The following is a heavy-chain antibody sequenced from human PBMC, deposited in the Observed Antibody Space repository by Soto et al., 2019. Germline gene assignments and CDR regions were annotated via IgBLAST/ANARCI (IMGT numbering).Heavy chain of an antibody. V-gene: IGHV3-48*03. D-gene: IGHD3-22*01. CDR2: ISTSGSSI. CDR1: GFTFSNYE. J-gene: IGHJ4*02. Sequence: EVQLVESGGGLVQPGGSLRLSCAASGFTFSNYEMSWVRQAPGKGLQWVSYISTSGSSIYYADSVKGRFTISRDNAKNSLYLQMNSLRAEDTAVYYCARENYDTSGYFHDYWGQGTLVTVSS. CDR3: ARENYDTSGYFHDY.